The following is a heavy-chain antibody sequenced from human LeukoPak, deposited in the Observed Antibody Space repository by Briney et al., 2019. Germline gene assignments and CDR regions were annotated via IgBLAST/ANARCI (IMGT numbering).Heavy chain of an antibody. Sequence: PSQTLSLTCTVSGGSISSSSYYWGWIRQPPGKGLEWIGSIYYSGSTYYNPSLKSRVTISVDTSKNQFSLKLSSVTAADTAVYYCARTGIVATINYWGQGTLVTVSS. V-gene: IGHV4-39*01. D-gene: IGHD5-12*01. CDR2: IYYSGST. CDR1: GGSISSSSYY. CDR3: ARTGIVATINY. J-gene: IGHJ4*02.